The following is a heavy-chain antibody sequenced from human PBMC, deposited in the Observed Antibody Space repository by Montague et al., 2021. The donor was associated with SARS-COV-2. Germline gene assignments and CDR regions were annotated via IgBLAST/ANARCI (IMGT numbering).Heavy chain of an antibody. CDR2: VRYTGST. CDR1: GGSISSYY. D-gene: IGHD1-1*01. J-gene: IGHJ4*02. Sequence: SETLSLTCEVSGGSISSYYWSRIRQSPGKGLEWIGYVRYTGSTKYNPSLKTRVTLSLDTPKNHFSLKLSSVTAADTAVYYCARAQNTCFIANCVNYFEVWGLGALVTVPS. V-gene: IGHV4-59*01. CDR3: ARAQNTCFIANCVNYFEV.